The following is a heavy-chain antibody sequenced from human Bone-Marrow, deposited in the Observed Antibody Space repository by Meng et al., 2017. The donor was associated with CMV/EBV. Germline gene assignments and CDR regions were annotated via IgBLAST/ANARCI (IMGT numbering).Heavy chain of an antibody. V-gene: IGHV3-23*01. CDR2: ILGNGGST. Sequence: CRSSAMSGVPPAPGRGREWVSAILGNGGSTYYAASVRGRFTISRHNSKNTLSLQMNSLTAEDTPVYYCARPAIITIFGVVTGRFDPWGQGTLVTVSS. D-gene: IGHD3-3*01. J-gene: IGHJ5*02. CDR1: CRSSA. CDR3: ARPAIITIFGVVTGRFDP.